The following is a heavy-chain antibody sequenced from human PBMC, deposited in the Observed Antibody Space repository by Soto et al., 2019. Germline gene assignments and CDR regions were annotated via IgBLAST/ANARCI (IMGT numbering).Heavy chain of an antibody. J-gene: IGHJ4*02. D-gene: IGHD1-7*01. CDR1: GYTFTHYF. CDR2: INPKSGDT. Sequence: QVHLMQSGPEVRRPGASVTVSCKASGYTFTHYFIHWVRRAPGQGLEWMGYINPKSGDTHYSQTFRGRVSMTRDTSTDTANMGLSGLKSDDTAVYFCARVPGHKNSRGDFWGQGTPITVSS. CDR3: ARVPGHKNSRGDF. V-gene: IGHV1-2*02.